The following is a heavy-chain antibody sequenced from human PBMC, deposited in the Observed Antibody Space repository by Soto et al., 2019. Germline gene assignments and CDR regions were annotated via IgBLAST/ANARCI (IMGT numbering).Heavy chain of an antibody. J-gene: IGHJ5*02. V-gene: IGHV4-31*03. CDR2: IYYSGTT. CDR3: ARGGASSQWFDP. D-gene: IGHD2-15*01. CDR1: GASLSSGGYY. Sequence: PSETLSLTCTVSGASLSSGGYYWSWLRQHPGKGLEWIAFIYYSGTTNYNPSLKSRTTISVDTSKNQFSLKLTSVTAADTAVYYCARGGASSQWFDPWGQGTLGTVPQ.